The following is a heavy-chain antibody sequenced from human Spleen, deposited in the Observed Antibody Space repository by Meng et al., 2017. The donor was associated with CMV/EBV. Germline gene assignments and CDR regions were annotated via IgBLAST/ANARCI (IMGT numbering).Heavy chain of an antibody. CDR3: ASGHSYGVSYYGMGV. V-gene: IGHV1-69*02. J-gene: IGHJ6*02. D-gene: IGHD5-18*01. Sequence: SVKVSCKASGGAFSSYTISWVRQAPGQGLEWMGRLIPMLGVTNYAQKFQGRVTITAEKSTNTAYMELSSLTSEDTAVYYCASGHSYGVSYYGMGVWGQGTTVTVSS. CDR1: GGAFSSYT. CDR2: LIPMLGVT.